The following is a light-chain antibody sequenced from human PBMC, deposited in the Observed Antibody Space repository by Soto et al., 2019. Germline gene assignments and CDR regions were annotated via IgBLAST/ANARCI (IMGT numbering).Light chain of an antibody. Sequence: EVVLTQSPGTLSLSPGARAPLSCRARQSVSGSFFAWYQQKPGQAPRLLIYDASNRATGIPARFSGSGSGTDFTLTISSLEPEDFAVYYCQQRSNWPPWTFGQGTKVDIK. CDR2: DAS. CDR1: QSVSGSF. J-gene: IGKJ1*01. V-gene: IGKV3-11*01. CDR3: QQRSNWPPWT.